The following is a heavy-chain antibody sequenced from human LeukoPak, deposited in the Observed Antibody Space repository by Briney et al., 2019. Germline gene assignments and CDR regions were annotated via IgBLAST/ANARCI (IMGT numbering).Heavy chain of an antibody. Sequence: GGSLRLSCAASGFTFSSYAMSWVRQAPGKGLEWVTFIRYDGSSKHYADSVKGRFTISRDNSKNTLYLQMNSLRPEDTAVYYCAKGRDYYFDYWGQGTLVTVSS. CDR3: AKGRDYYFDY. J-gene: IGHJ4*02. V-gene: IGHV3-30*02. D-gene: IGHD3/OR15-3a*01. CDR2: IRYDGSSK. CDR1: GFTFSSYA.